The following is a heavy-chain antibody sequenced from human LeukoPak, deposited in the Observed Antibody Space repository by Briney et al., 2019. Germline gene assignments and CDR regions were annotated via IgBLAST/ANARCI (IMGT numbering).Heavy chain of an antibody. V-gene: IGHV3-7*01. Sequence: PGGSLRLSCAASGLTFSSYWMSWVRQVPGKGLEWVANIKQDGSDKYYVDSVKGRFTISRDNAKNSLYLQMNSLRAEDTAVYYGLGRPVDSWGQGTLVTVSS. CDR1: GLTFSSYW. CDR2: IKQDGSDK. CDR3: LGRPVDS. D-gene: IGHD7-27*01. J-gene: IGHJ4*02.